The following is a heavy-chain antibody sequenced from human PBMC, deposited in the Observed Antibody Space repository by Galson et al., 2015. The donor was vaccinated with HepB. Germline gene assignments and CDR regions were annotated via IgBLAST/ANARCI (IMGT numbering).Heavy chain of an antibody. J-gene: IGHJ4*02. CDR2: ISRSRNFI. CDR1: GFSFSSYT. CDR3: ARIFGELPKCDY. D-gene: IGHD3-10*01. V-gene: IGHV3-21*01. Sequence: SLRLSCAASGFSFSSYTMNWVRQAPGKGLEWVSSISRSRNFIYYVDSVKGRFTISRDNAKNSPYLQMNSLRAEDTAVYYCARIFGELPKCDYWGQGTLVAVSS.